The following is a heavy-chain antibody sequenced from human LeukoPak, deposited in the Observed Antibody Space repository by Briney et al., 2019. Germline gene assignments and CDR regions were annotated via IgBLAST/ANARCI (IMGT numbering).Heavy chain of an antibody. V-gene: IGHV3-30*02. CDR3: AKDLSSSWYYFDY. Sequence: GGSLRLSCAASGFTFSSYGVHWVRQAPGKGLEWVAFIRYDGSNKYYADSVKGRFTISRDNSKNTLYLQMNSLRAEDTAVYYCAKDLSSSWYYFDYWGQGTLVTVSS. D-gene: IGHD6-13*01. J-gene: IGHJ4*02. CDR2: IRYDGSNK. CDR1: GFTFSSYG.